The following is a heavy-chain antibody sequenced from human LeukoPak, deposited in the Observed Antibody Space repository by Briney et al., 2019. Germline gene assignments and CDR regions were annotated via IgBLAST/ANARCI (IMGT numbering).Heavy chain of an antibody. CDR2: IKQDGSEK. D-gene: IGHD4-11*01. V-gene: IGHV3-7*01. CDR3: ARVYYSNLYYYYYMDV. J-gene: IGHJ6*03. Sequence: GGSLRLSCAASGFTFSSYWMSWVRQAPGKGLEWVANIKQDGSEKYYVDSVKGRFTISRDNAKNSLYLQMNSLRAEGTAVYYCARVYYSNLYYYYYMDVWGKGTTVTVSS. CDR1: GFTFSSYW.